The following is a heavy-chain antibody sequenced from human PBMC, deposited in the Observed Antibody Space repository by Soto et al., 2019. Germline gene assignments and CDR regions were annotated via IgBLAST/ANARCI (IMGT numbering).Heavy chain of an antibody. CDR3: ARENYKSGCPHNWFDP. CDR2: IYHSGDS. CDR1: GGSISSDGYY. V-gene: IGHV4-31*03. J-gene: IGHJ5*02. Sequence: SETLSLTCTVSGGSISSDGYYWSWIRQHPGKGLEYIGYIYHSGDSYYTPSLGRRVTISVDTSENQFSLHLRSVTAADTAVYYCARENYKSGCPHNWFDPWGQGIPVTAPQ. D-gene: IGHD3-3*01.